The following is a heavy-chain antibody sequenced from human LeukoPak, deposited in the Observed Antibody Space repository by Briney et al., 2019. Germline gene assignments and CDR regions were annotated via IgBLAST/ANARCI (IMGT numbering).Heavy chain of an antibody. D-gene: IGHD4-17*01. CDR3: AKDRSLAVTMGYFDY. CDR2: IYSGGST. CDR1: GFTVSSNY. Sequence: GGSLRLSCAASGFTVSSNYMSWVRQAPGKGLEWVSVIYSGGSTYYADSVKGRFTISRHNSKNTLYLQMNSLRAEDTAVYYCAKDRSLAVTMGYFDYWGQGTLVTVSS. V-gene: IGHV3-53*04. J-gene: IGHJ4*02.